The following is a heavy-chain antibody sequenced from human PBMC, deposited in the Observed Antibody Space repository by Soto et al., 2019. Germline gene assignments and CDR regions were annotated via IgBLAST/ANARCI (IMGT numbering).Heavy chain of an antibody. Sequence: SGKVSCKASGSTFPSYGISWVRQAPGQGLEWMGRIIPNLGRANYAQKFRGRVTITADKSTSTAYMELSSLRSEDTAVYYCASFEYSGYLATDAFDIWGQGTMVTVSS. CDR1: GSTFPSYG. CDR3: ASFEYSGYLATDAFDI. CDR2: IIPNLGRA. D-gene: IGHD5-12*01. J-gene: IGHJ3*02. V-gene: IGHV1-69*04.